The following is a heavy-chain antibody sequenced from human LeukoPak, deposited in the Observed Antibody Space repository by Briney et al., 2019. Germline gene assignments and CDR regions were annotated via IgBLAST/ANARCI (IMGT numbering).Heavy chain of an antibody. D-gene: IGHD3-10*01. CDR2: INYRGST. CDR3: ARQWFF. Sequence: PSETLSLTCTVSGGSISSSTYYWGWIREPPGKGLEWIGSINYRGSTYYNPSLKSRVTILVDTSKNQFFLKLSSVTAADTAVYYCARQWFFWGQGTLVTVSS. V-gene: IGHV4-39*01. CDR1: GGSISSSTYY. J-gene: IGHJ4*02.